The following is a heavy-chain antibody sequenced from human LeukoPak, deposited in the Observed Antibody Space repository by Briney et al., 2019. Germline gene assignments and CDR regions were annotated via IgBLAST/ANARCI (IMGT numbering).Heavy chain of an antibody. CDR3: VRGIDTTGYFNY. J-gene: IGHJ4*02. V-gene: IGHV7-4-1*02. CDR1: GYTFSTYP. D-gene: IGHD3-22*01. Sequence: GASVNVSCKASGYTFSTYPMNWVRQAPGQGLEWMGWINTNTGSPTYAQGLTGRFFSSLDTSVSTAFLQISSLKAEDTALYYCVRGIDTTGYFNYWGQGTLVTVSS. CDR2: INTNTGSP.